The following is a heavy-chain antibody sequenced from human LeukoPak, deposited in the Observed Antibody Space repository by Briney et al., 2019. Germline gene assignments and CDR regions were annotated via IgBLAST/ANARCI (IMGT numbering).Heavy chain of an antibody. Sequence: VASVTVSCKASGYTFTSYDINWVGQATGQGLEWMGWMNPNSANTGYAQKFQGRVTMTRDTSIGTAYMELSSLRPEDTAVYYCARGFGAHDYDIDYWGQGTLVTVS. CDR1: GYTFTSYD. CDR2: MNPNSANT. CDR3: ARGFGAHDYDIDY. V-gene: IGHV1-8*01. D-gene: IGHD4-17*01. J-gene: IGHJ4*02.